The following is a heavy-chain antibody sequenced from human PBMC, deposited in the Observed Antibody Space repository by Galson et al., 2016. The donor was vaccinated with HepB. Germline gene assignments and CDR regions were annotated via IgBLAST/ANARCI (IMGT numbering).Heavy chain of an antibody. J-gene: IGHJ4*02. CDR2: ISDSGDTT. CDR3: AKDQFVIAGNFDY. D-gene: IGHD1-14*01. Sequence: SLRLSCAASGFSFSAFAMTRVRQAPGKGLEWVSSISDSGDTTYYADSVKGRLTISRDNSKNTLYLQMNNLRAEDTAIYYCAKDQFVIAGNFDYWGQGTLVTVSS. V-gene: IGHV3-23*01. CDR1: GFSFSAFA.